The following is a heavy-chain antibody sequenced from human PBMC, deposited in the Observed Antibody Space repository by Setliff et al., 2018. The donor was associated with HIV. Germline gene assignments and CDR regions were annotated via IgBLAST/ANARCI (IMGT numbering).Heavy chain of an antibody. CDR2: ISSGGSSI. V-gene: IGHV3-48*03. J-gene: IGHJ4*02. CDR1: GFTFSSYE. Sequence: RLSCAASGFTFSSYEMNWVRQAPGKGLEWASYISSGGSSIYYADSVKGRFTISRDDAKNSLYLQMNSLRAEDTAVYYCATHSGYDRDYWGQGTQVTVSS. D-gene: IGHD5-12*01. CDR3: ATHSGYDRDY.